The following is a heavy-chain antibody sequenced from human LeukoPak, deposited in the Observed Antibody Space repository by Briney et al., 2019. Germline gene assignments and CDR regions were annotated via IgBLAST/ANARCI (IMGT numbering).Heavy chain of an antibody. J-gene: IGHJ4*02. CDR2: IYTSGST. CDR3: ASHAGTVRSSLNY. Sequence: SETLSLTCTVSGGSTSSYYWSWIRQPPGEGLEWIGYIYTSGSTNYNPSLKSRVTISVDTSKNQFSLKLSSVTAADTAVYYCASHAGTVRSSLNYWGQGTLVTVSS. V-gene: IGHV4-4*09. CDR1: GGSTSSYY. D-gene: IGHD1-7*01.